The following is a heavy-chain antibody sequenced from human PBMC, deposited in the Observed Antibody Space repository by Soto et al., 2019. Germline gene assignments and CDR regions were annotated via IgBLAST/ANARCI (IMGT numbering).Heavy chain of an antibody. CDR2: IYYSGST. CDR3: ARDLWGYCGADCYPLDV. D-gene: IGHD2-21*02. Sequence: PSETLSLTCIVSGGSISNYYWSWIRQPPGKGLEWIGYIYYSGSTNYNPSLQSRVTISVDTSKNQFSLKLNSVTAADTAVYYCARDLWGYCGADCYPLDVWGQGTTVTVSS. J-gene: IGHJ6*02. CDR1: GGSISNYY. V-gene: IGHV4-59*01.